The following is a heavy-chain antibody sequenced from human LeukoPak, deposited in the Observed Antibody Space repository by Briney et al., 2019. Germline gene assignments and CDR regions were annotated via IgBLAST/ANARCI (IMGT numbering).Heavy chain of an antibody. CDR2: ISGSGGST. D-gene: IGHD3-22*01. CDR1: GFTFSSYA. J-gene: IGHJ4*02. Sequence: GGSLRLSCAASGFTFSSYAMSWVRQAPGKGLEWVSAISGSGGSTYYADSVKGRFTISRDNSKNTLYLQMNSLRVEDTAVYYCARYYYDSSGYYYGVDYWGQGTLVTVSS. V-gene: IGHV3-23*01. CDR3: ARYYYDSSGYYYGVDY.